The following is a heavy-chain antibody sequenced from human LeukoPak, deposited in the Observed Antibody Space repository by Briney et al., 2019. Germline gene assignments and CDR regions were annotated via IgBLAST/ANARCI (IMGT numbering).Heavy chain of an antibody. V-gene: IGHV1-3*01. Sequence: ASVKVSCKASGYIFTGYAMHWVRQAPGQSLEWMGWINAGTGDTGYSQKFQGRVIITRDTSATTVYMYLGSLKSEDTAMYYCTRDISTVLLWFGEPHAFDLWGQGTMVTVSS. CDR2: INAGTGDT. D-gene: IGHD3-10*01. J-gene: IGHJ3*01. CDR3: TRDISTVLLWFGEPHAFDL. CDR1: GYIFTGYA.